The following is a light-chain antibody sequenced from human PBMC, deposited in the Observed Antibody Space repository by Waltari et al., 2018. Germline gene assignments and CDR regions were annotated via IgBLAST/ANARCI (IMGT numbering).Light chain of an antibody. CDR1: SSNVGSNV. Sequence: QSEMSQPPSVSGTPGQTVTISCSGRSSNVGSNVVNWYQQLPGTAPKLLIYRNDQRPSGVPDRFSGSNSGTSASLAISGLQSEDEADYYCAAWDDSLNGRWVFGAGTKLTVL. V-gene: IGLV1-44*01. CDR2: RND. CDR3: AAWDDSLNGRWV. J-gene: IGLJ2*01.